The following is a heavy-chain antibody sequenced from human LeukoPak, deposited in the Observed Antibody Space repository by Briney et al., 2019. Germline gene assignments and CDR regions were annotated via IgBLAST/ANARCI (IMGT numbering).Heavy chain of an antibody. Sequence: GASVKVSCKASGYTFTSYGIIWVRQAPGQGLEWMGWISAYNGNTNYAQKLQGRVTMTTDTSTSTAYMELRSLRSDDTAVYYCARDRGTGIAAAAYDYWGQGTLVTVSS. CDR2: ISAYNGNT. D-gene: IGHD6-13*01. J-gene: IGHJ4*02. V-gene: IGHV1-18*01. CDR1: GYTFTSYG. CDR3: ARDRGTGIAAAAYDY.